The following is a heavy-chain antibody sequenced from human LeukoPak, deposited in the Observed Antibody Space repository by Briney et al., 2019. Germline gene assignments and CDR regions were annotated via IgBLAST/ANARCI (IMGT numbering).Heavy chain of an antibody. CDR1: GASISRYY. J-gene: IGHJ5*02. V-gene: IGHV4-59*01. CDR3: ARNLWESDYYGNNWFDP. D-gene: IGHD3-10*01. Sequence: KTSETLSLTCTVSGASISRYYWSWIRQPPGKALEWIGHISYRGSTNYNPSLNSRVTVSVDTSQSQFSLKLSSVTAADTAVYFCARNLWESDYYGNNWFDPWGQGILVTVSS. CDR2: ISYRGST.